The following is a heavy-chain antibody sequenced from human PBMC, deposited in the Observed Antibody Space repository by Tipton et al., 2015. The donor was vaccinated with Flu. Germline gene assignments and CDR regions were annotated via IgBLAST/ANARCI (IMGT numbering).Heavy chain of an antibody. J-gene: IGHJ3*02. Sequence: LRLSCTVSGGSISSGSYYWSWIRRPAGKGLEWIGRIYTSGSTNYNPSLKSRVTISVDTSKNQFSLKLSSVTAADTAGYYCAREGFDSSGYRAGDAFDIWGQGTMVTVSS. CDR3: AREGFDSSGYRAGDAFDI. CDR2: IYTSGST. CDR1: GGSISSGSYY. D-gene: IGHD3-22*01. V-gene: IGHV4-61*02.